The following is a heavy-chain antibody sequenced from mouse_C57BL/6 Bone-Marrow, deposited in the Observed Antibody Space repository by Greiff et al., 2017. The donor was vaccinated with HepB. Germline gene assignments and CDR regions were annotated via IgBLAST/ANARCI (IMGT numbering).Heavy chain of an antibody. CDR2: INPYNGGT. CDR3: ASPLYGSSLYYAMDY. Sequence: VQLQQSGPVLVKPGASVKMSCKASGYTFTDYYMNWVKQSHGKSLEWIGVINPYNGGTSYNQKFKGKATLTVDKSSSTAYMELNSLTSEDSAVYYCASPLYGSSLYYAMDYWGQGTSVTVSS. J-gene: IGHJ4*01. V-gene: IGHV1-19*01. D-gene: IGHD1-1*01. CDR1: GYTFTDYY.